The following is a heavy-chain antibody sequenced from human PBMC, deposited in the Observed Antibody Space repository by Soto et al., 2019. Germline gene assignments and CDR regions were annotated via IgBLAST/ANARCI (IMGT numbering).Heavy chain of an antibody. CDR3: ARSAGVVDGDDY. CDR1: GYTFINYG. V-gene: IGHV1-18*01. D-gene: IGHD3-10*01. J-gene: IGHJ4*02. Sequence: QVQLVQSGAEVKKPGASVKVSCKASGYTFINYGISWVRQAPGQGLEWMGWINSYNGNTNYAQKLQGRFTMTTDTSTNTAYMELRSLTADDTAVYYCARSAGVVDGDDYWGQGTLVTVSS. CDR2: INSYNGNT.